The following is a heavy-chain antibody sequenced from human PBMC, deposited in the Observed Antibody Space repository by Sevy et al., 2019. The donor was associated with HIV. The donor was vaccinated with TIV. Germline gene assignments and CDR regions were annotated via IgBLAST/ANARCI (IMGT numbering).Heavy chain of an antibody. V-gene: IGHV1-69*13. Sequence: ASVKVSCKASGGTFSSNTISWVRQAPGQGPEWMGGIIHMFGTAKYAQKFQGRVTITADVSTSTTYMEVSRLRNEDTAVYYCARELERLLYYWGQGTLVTVSS. CDR2: IIHMFGTA. CDR3: ARELERLLYY. D-gene: IGHD1-1*01. CDR1: GGTFSSNT. J-gene: IGHJ4*02.